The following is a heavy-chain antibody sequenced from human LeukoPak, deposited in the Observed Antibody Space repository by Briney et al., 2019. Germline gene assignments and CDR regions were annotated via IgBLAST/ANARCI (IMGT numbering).Heavy chain of an antibody. J-gene: IGHJ4*02. CDR3: ARSGWYGIDY. D-gene: IGHD6-19*01. V-gene: IGHV1-8*03. CDR2: MNPNSGNT. Sequence: ASVKVSCKASGYTFTGYYMHWVRQAPGQGLEWMGWMNPNSGNTGYAQKFQGRVTITRNTSISTAYMELSSLRSEDTAVYYCARSGWYGIDYWGQGTLVTVSS. CDR1: GYTFTGYY.